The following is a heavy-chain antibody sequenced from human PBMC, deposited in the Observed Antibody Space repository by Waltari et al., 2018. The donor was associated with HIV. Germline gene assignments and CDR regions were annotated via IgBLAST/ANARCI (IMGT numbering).Heavy chain of an antibody. J-gene: IGHJ6*02. V-gene: IGHV3-7*01. CDR1: GFTVSSHV. CDR3: ARDVMGIVAKPYGVDV. D-gene: IGHD5-12*01. Sequence: EVQVVESGGGLVQPGGSLRLSCEGFGFTVSSHVRSWVRQAQGKGLEWVANIKHDGSERYFVDSVKGRFAISRDNANNSLFLQMNSLRAEDTAVYYCARDVMGIVAKPYGVDVWGQGTTVTVSS. CDR2: IKHDGSER.